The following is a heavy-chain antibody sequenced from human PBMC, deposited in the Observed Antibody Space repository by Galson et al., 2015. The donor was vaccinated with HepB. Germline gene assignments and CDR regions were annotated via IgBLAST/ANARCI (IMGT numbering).Heavy chain of an antibody. J-gene: IGHJ4*02. CDR3: AKDRFGRQWLVY. D-gene: IGHD6-19*01. Sequence: SLRLSCAASGFTFSSYAMSWVRQAPGKGLEWVSAISDSGGSTYYADSVKGRFTISRDNSKNTLYLQMNSLRAEDTAVYYCAKDRFGRQWLVYWGQGTLVTVSS. V-gene: IGHV3-23*01. CDR2: ISDSGGST. CDR1: GFTFSSYA.